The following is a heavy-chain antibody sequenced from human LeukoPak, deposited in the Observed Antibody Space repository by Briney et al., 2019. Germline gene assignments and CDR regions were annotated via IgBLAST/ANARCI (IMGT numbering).Heavy chain of an antibody. V-gene: IGHV4-34*01. J-gene: IGHJ5*02. CDR2: INHSGST. CDR3: ARHIRITIFGVVKKTEGFDP. Sequence: SETLSLTCAVYGGSFSGYYWSWIRQPPGKGLEWIGEINHSGSTNYNPSLKSRVTISVDTSKNQFSPKLSSVTAADTAVYYCARHIRITIFGVVKKTEGFDPWGQGTLVTVSS. D-gene: IGHD3-3*01. CDR1: GGSFSGYY.